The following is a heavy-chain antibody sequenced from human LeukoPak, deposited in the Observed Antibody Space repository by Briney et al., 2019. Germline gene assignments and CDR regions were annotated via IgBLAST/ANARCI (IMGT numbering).Heavy chain of an antibody. V-gene: IGHV4-59*01. CDR1: GGSISSYY. J-gene: IGHJ5*02. CDR3: AGVGTFSSSWYSSNWFDP. CDR2: IYYSGST. Sequence: SETLSLTCTVSGGSISSYYWSWIRQPPGKGLEWIGYIYYSGSTNYNPSLKSRVTISVDTSKNQFSLKLSSVTAADTAVYYRAGVGTFSSSWYSSNWFDPWGQGTLVTVSS. D-gene: IGHD6-13*01.